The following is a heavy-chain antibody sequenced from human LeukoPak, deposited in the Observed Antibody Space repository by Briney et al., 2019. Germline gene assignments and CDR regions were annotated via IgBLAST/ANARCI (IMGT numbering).Heavy chain of an antibody. J-gene: IGHJ4*02. V-gene: IGHV3-7*03. CDR3: ARWGPYDILTGRIN. D-gene: IGHD3-9*01. CDR2: IKRDGSEK. CDR1: GFIFDYSW. Sequence: GGSLRLSCAASGFIFDYSWMSWVRQAPGKGLEWVANIKRDGSEKYYVDSVKGRFTISRDNAKNSLYLQMNSLRAEDTAVYYCARWGPYDILTGRINWGQGTLVTVSS.